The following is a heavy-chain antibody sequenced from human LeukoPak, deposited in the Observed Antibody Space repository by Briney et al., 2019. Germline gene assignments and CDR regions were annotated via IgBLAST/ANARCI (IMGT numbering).Heavy chain of an antibody. V-gene: IGHV3-48*02. J-gene: IGHJ4*02. CDR3: ARGPGLDY. CDR2: ISSSTSTI. CDR1: GFTFSGYS. Sequence: GGSLRLSCAASGFTFSGYSMNWVRQAPGKGLEWVSYISSSTSTIYYADSVKGRFTISRDNAKNSLYLQMNSLRDDDTAVYYCARGPGLDYWGQGTLVTVSS.